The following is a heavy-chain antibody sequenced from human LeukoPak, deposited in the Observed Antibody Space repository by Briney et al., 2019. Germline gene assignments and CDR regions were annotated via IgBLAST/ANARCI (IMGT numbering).Heavy chain of an antibody. V-gene: IGHV2-5*02. CDR1: GFSLDTSGVG. CDR3: AHTLRVGYCSGDSCYYQYYYFDY. J-gene: IGHJ4*02. Sequence: SGPTLVKPTQTLTLTCTFSGFSLDTSGVGVGWIRQPPGKALEWLALINWDDDKRYSPSLKSRLTITKDTSKNQVVLTMTDMDPVDTATYYCAHTLRVGYCSGDSCYYQYYYFDYSGQGVLVTASS. CDR2: INWDDDK. D-gene: IGHD2-15*01.